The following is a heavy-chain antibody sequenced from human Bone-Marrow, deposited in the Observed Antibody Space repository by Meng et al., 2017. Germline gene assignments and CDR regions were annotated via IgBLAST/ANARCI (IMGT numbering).Heavy chain of an antibody. CDR2: INWNGATT. Sequence: GESLKILCAAFGFTFDNYAMSWVRQAPRKGLECVSHINWNGATTAYADSVKGRFTISRDNAKNSLYLQMNSLRAEDTAFYYCAKEGCTGGSCYSGTDYWGQGTLVTVSS. D-gene: IGHD2-15*01. CDR1: GFTFDNYA. CDR3: AKEGCTGGSCYSGTDY. V-gene: IGHV3-20*04. J-gene: IGHJ4*02.